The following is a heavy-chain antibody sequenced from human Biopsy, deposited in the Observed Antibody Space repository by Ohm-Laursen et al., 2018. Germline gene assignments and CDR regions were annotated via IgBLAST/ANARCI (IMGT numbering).Heavy chain of an antibody. CDR2: IIGIFRTA. V-gene: IGHV1-69*13. D-gene: IGHD1/OR15-1a*01. J-gene: IGHJ5*02. CDR3: ARGGGYNWNNGWFDP. CDR1: GGTFSSSA. Sequence: GGSVKVSCKASGGTFSSSAITWVRQAPGQGLEWMGGIIGIFRTAHYAQKFQGRVTITADEFMSTAYMELSSLRSEDTAVYYCARGGGYNWNNGWFDPWGQGTLVTVSS.